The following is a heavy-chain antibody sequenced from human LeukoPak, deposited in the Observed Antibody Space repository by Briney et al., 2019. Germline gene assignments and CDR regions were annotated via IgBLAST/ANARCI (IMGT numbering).Heavy chain of an antibody. CDR3: TRGKDVVVPAAIEYYFDY. CDR2: IRSKAYGGTT. V-gene: IGHV3-49*04. J-gene: IGHJ4*02. Sequence: GGSLRLSCTASGFTFGDYAMSWVRQAPGKGLEWVGFIRSKAYGGTTEYAAPVKGRFTISRDDSKSIAYLQMNSLKTEDTAVYYCTRGKDVVVPAAIEYYFDYWGQGTLVTVSS. D-gene: IGHD2-2*02. CDR1: GFTFGDYA.